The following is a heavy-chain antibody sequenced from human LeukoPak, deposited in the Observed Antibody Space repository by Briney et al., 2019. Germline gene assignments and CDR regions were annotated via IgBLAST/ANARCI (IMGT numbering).Heavy chain of an antibody. Sequence: PGGSLRLSCAASGFTFSSYDMHWVRQATGKGLEWVSAIGTAGDTYYPGSVKGRFTISRDNAKNSLYLQMNSLRAEDTAVYYCAREIAAAGAFDIWGQGTMVTVSS. D-gene: IGHD6-13*01. CDR1: GFTFSSYD. V-gene: IGHV3-13*01. J-gene: IGHJ3*02. CDR3: AREIAAAGAFDI. CDR2: IGTAGDT.